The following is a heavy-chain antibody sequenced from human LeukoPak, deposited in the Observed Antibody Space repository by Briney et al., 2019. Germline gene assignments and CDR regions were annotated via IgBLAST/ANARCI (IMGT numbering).Heavy chain of an antibody. V-gene: IGHV3-21*01. Sequence: GGSLRLSCAASGLTFSSYSMNWVRQAPGKGLEWVSSISSSSSYIYYADSVKGRFTISRDNAKNSLYLQMNSLRAEDTAVYYCAAEGYYYGSGTWGGGDYWGQGTLVTVSS. CDR3: AAEGYYYGSGTWGGGDY. CDR1: GLTFSSYS. J-gene: IGHJ4*02. D-gene: IGHD3-10*01. CDR2: ISSSSSYI.